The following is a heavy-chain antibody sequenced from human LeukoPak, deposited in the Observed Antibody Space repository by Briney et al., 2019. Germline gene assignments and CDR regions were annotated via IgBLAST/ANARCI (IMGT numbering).Heavy chain of an antibody. CDR3: AREAGSSIAARRYHNWFDP. CDR1: GGSFSGYY. D-gene: IGHD6-6*01. J-gene: IGHJ5*02. V-gene: IGHV4-34*01. CDR2: INHSGST. Sequence: PSETLSLTCAVYGGSFSGYYWSWLRQPPGKGLEWIGEINHSGSTNYNPSLKSRVTISVDTSKNQFSLKLSSVTAADTAVYYCAREAGSSIAARRYHNWFDPWGQGTLVTVSS.